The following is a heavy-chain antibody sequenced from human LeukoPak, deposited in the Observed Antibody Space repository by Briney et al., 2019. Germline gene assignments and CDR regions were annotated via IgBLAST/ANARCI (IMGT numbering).Heavy chain of an antibody. J-gene: IGHJ4*02. D-gene: IGHD6-6*01. Sequence: SETLSLTCAVSGGSISSGGYSWSWIRQPPGKGLEWIGYIYHSGSTNYNPSLKSRVTISVDTSKNQFSLKLSSVTAADTAVYYCASNTISSSGDYFDYWGQGTLVTVSS. CDR2: IYHSGST. CDR3: ASNTISSSGDYFDY. CDR1: GGSISSGGYS. V-gene: IGHV4-30-2*01.